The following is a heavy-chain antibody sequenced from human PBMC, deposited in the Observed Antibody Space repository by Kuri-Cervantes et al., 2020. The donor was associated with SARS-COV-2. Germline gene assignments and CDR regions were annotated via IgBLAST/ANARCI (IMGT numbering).Heavy chain of an antibody. V-gene: IGHV1-69*13. D-gene: IGHD3-3*01. J-gene: IGHJ5*02. CDR3: ARESPLGRGYYRGHNWFDP. CDR2: IVPIFGTA. Sequence: SVKVSCKASGCTFSGYAISWVRQATGQGLEWVGGIVPIFGTANYAQKFQGRVTITADESTSTAYMELSSPRSEDTAVYCCARESPLGRGYYRGHNWFDPWGQGTLVTVSS. CDR1: GCTFSGYA.